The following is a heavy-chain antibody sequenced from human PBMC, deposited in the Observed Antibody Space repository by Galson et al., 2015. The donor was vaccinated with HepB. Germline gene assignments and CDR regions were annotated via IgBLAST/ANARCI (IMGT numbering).Heavy chain of an antibody. D-gene: IGHD6-19*01. CDR1: GYTFISYY. J-gene: IGHJ4*02. V-gene: IGHV1-46*03. CDR2: INPSGGST. CDR3: AREELRAGYSSGWFDY. Sequence: SVKVSCKASGYTFISYYMHWVRQAPGQGLEWMGIINPSGGSTSYAQKFQGRVTMTRDTSTSTVYMELSSLRSEDTAVYYCAREELRAGYSSGWFDYWGQGTLVTVPS.